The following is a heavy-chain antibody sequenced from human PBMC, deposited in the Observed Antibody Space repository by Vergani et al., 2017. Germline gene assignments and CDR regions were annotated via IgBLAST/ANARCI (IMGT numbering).Heavy chain of an antibody. CDR1: GFTFSSYA. CDR3: ARDGDCSGGSGYLIYYYYGMDV. D-gene: IGHD2-15*01. V-gene: IGHV3-30-3*01. Sequence: QVQLVESGGGVVQPGRSLRLSCAASGFTFSSYAMHWVRQAPGKGLEWVAVISYDGSNKYYADSVKGRFTISRDNSKNTLYLQMNSLRAEDTAVYYCARDGDCSGGSGYLIYYYYGMDVWGQGTTVTVSS. J-gene: IGHJ6*02. CDR2: ISYDGSNK.